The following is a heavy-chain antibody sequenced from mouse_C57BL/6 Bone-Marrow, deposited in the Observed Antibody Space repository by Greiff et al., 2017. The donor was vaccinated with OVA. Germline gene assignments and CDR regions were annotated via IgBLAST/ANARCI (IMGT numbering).Heavy chain of an antibody. CDR2: IYPRDGST. V-gene: IGHV1-85*01. CDR1: GYTFTSYD. J-gene: IGHJ3*01. CDR3: ARPSFYYGSSYWFAY. D-gene: IGHD1-1*01. Sequence: QVQLQQSGPELVKPGASVKLSCKASGYTFTSYDINWVKQRPGQGLEWIGWIYPRDGSTKYNEKFKGKATLTVDTSSSTAYMELHSLTSEDSAVYFCARPSFYYGSSYWFAYWGQGTLVTVSA.